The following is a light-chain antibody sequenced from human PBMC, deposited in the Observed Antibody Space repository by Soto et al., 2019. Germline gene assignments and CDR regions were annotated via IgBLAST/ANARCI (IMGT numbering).Light chain of an antibody. Sequence: EIVLTQSPATLPLSPGERATLSCRASQSVSSYLAWYQQKPGQAPRLLIYDASNRATGIPARFSGSGSGTDFTLTISSLEPEDFAVYYCQQRSNWPATFGQGTKVDIK. CDR3: QQRSNWPAT. CDR1: QSVSSY. CDR2: DAS. V-gene: IGKV3-11*01. J-gene: IGKJ1*01.